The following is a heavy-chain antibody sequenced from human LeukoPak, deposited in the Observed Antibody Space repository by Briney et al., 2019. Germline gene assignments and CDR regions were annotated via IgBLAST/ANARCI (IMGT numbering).Heavy chain of an antibody. D-gene: IGHD3-10*01. V-gene: IGHV4-39*07. J-gene: IGHJ6*03. CDR2: IYYSGST. CDR1: GGSISSSSNY. Sequence: SETLSLTCTVSGGSISSSSNYWVWIRQPTGKRLEWIGSIYYSGSTYYNPSLKSRVTISVDTSKTQFSLRLSSVTAADTAVYYCARVDIGSGSYYRYYYYMDVWGKGTTVTVSS. CDR3: ARVDIGSGSYYRYYYYMDV.